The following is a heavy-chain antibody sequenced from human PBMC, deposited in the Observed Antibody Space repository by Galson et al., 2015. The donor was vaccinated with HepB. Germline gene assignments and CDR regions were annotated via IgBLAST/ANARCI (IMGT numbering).Heavy chain of an antibody. D-gene: IGHD3-22*01. CDR3: AKGKSSDNLDWFDP. V-gene: IGHV3-23*01. Sequence: SLRLSCAASGFTFSDYVMTWVRQAPGKGLEWVSSNTGSGVSTFYADSVKGRFTISRDNSKNTLYMQMNSLRAEDTAVYYCAKGKSSDNLDWFDPWGQGTLVTVSS. J-gene: IGHJ5*02. CDR1: GFTFSDYV. CDR2: NTGSGVST.